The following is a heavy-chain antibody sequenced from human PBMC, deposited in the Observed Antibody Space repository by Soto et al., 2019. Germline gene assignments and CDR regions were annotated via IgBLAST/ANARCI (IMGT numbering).Heavy chain of an antibody. CDR3: ARQRTTVVTQAYFDH. CDR1: GESISSSSYY. CDR2: IYYSGRS. Sequence: SETLSLTCIVSGESISSSSYYWGWLRQPPGKGLEWIGSIYYSGRSYYNPSFKSRVTISIDTSKNQFSLKLSSVTATDTAVYYCARQRTTVVTQAYFDHWGQGALVTVSS. V-gene: IGHV4-39*01. J-gene: IGHJ4*02. D-gene: IGHD2-21*02.